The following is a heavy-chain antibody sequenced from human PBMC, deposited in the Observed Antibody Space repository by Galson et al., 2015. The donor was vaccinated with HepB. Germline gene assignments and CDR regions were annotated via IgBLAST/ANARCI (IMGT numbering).Heavy chain of an antibody. Sequence: SLRLSCAASGFTFSSYSMNRVRQAPGKGLEWVSSISSSSSYIYYADSVKGRFTISRDNAKNSLYLQMNSLRAEDTAVYYCARAPGQDQLLYSYGMDVWGRGTTVTVSS. V-gene: IGHV3-21*01. J-gene: IGHJ6*02. CDR1: GFTFSSYS. CDR2: ISSSSSYI. D-gene: IGHD2-2*02. CDR3: ARAPGQDQLLYSYGMDV.